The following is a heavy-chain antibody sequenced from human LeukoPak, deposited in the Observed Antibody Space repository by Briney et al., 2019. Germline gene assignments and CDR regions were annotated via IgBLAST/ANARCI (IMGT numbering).Heavy chain of an antibody. V-gene: IGHV3-9*01. Sequence: PGRSLRLSCAASGFTFDDYAMHWVRQAPGKGLEWVSGISWNSGSIGYADSVKGRFTISRDNAKNSLYLQMNSLRAEDTAVYYCAREQWLAFDYWGQGTLVTVSS. D-gene: IGHD6-19*01. CDR1: GFTFDDYA. J-gene: IGHJ4*02. CDR3: AREQWLAFDY. CDR2: ISWNSGSI.